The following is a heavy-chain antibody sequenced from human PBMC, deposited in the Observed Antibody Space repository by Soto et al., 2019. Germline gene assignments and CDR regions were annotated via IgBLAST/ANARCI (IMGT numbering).Heavy chain of an antibody. CDR2: TIPILDTT. CDR3: ARGGDGSGSESVFDI. CDR1: GGTFSTYP. D-gene: IGHD3-22*01. J-gene: IGHJ3*02. V-gene: IGHV1-69*08. Sequence: QVQLVQSGAVVKKPGSSMKVSCKTSGGTFSTYPITWVRQAPGQGLEWMGRTIPILDTTDYAQKFQGRVTITADKSTTTAYMELSSLKFEDTAVYYCARGGDGSGSESVFDIWGQGTMVTVSS.